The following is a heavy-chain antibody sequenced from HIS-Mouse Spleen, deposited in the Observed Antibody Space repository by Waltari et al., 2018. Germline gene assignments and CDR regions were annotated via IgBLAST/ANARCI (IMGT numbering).Heavy chain of an antibody. CDR3: AREIPYSSSWYDWYFDL. CDR1: GGSILSSSYY. D-gene: IGHD6-13*01. V-gene: IGHV4-39*07. J-gene: IGHJ2*01. Sequence: QLQLQESGPGLVKPSETLSLTCTFSGGSILSSSYYWGWIRQPPGKGLEWIGSIFYSGSTYYNPSLKSRVTISVDTSKNQFSLKLSSVTAADTAVYYCAREIPYSSSWYDWYFDLWGRGTLVTVSS. CDR2: IFYSGST.